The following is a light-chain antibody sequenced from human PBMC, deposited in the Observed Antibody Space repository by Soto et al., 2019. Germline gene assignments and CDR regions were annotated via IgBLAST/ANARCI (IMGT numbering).Light chain of an antibody. V-gene: IGKV3-20*01. CDR2: GAS. CDR3: QQYGSSPRT. Sequence: EIVLTQSPATLSLSPGERATLSCRASQSVSSYLAWYQQKPGQAPRLLIYGASIRAAGIPDRFSGSGSGADFTLTISRLEPEDFAVYYCQQYGSSPRTFGQGTKVDI. J-gene: IGKJ1*01. CDR1: QSVSSY.